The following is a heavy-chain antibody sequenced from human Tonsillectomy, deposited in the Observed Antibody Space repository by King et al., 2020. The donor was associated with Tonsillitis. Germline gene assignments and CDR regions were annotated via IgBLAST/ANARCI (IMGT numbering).Heavy chain of an antibody. V-gene: IGHV4-4*07. CDR2: IYTSGST. J-gene: IGHJ4*02. CDR1: GGSISSYY. Sequence: QLQESGPGLVKPSETLSLTCTVSGGSISSYYWSWIRQPAGKGLEWIGRIYTSGSTNYNPSLKSRVTMSVDTSKNQFSLKLGSVTAADTAVYYCARGLERGLSSGWYYFDYWGQGTLVTVSS. D-gene: IGHD6-19*01. CDR3: ARGLERGLSSGWYYFDY.